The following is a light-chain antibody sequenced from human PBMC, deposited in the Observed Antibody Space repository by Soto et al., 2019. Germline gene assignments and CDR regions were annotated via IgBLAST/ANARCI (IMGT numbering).Light chain of an antibody. CDR2: GAS. V-gene: IGKV3-20*01. Sequence: EIVLTQFPGTLSLSPGERATLSCRASQSVSSNYLAWYQQRPGQPPNLLTFGASNRAPGIPDRFSGSGSGTDFTLTISRLEPEDFAVYYRQQYGSSIKTFGQGTKVDIK. J-gene: IGKJ1*01. CDR3: QQYGSSIKT. CDR1: QSVSSNY.